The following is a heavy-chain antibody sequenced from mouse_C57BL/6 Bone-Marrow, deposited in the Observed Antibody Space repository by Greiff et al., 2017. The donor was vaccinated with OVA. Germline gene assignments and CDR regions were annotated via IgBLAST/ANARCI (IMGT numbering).Heavy chain of an antibody. D-gene: IGHD1-1*01. CDR3: AREGIYYYGSRGDFDV. J-gene: IGHJ1*03. V-gene: IGHV1-81*01. CDR2: IYPSSGNT. Sequence: QVQLKQPGAELARPGASVKLSCKASGYTFTSYGIRWVKQRTGQGLEWIGEIYPSSGNTYYNEKFKGKATLTADKSSSPAYMELRSLTSEDSAVYVCAREGIYYYGSRGDFDVWGTGTTVTVSS. CDR1: GYTFTSYG.